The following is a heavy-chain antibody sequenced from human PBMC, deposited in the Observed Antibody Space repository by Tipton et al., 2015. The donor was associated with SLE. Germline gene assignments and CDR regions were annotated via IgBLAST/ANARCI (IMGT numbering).Heavy chain of an antibody. Sequence: GSLRLSCAASGFTFSSYAMSWVRQAPGKGLKWVSVIYSGGSTYYADSVKGRFTISRDNSKNTLYLQMNSLRAEDTAVYYCAKEPTTVTFDYWGQGTLVTVSS. J-gene: IGHJ4*02. V-gene: IGHV3-23*03. CDR2: IYSGGST. D-gene: IGHD4-17*01. CDR3: AKEPTTVTFDY. CDR1: GFTFSSYA.